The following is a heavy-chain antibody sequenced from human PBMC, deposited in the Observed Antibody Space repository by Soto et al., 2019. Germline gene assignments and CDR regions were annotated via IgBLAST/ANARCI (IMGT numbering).Heavy chain of an antibody. D-gene: IGHD6-6*01. CDR3: ARGSSLIAAHFYGVDV. J-gene: IGHJ6*02. CDR2: IYPGDSDT. CDR1: GNSFTSNW. V-gene: IGHV5-51*01. Sequence: GESLKISCKDSGNSFTSNWIGWVRQMPGKGLEWMGIIYPGDSDTRYRPSFQGQVTISVDKSISTAYLQWSSLKASDTAMYYCARGSSLIAAHFYGVDVWGQGTTVTVAS.